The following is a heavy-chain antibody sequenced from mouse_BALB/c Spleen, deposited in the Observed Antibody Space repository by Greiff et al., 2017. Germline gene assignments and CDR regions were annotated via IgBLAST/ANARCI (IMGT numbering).Heavy chain of an antibody. Sequence: EVHLVESGGGLVQPGGSRKLSCAASGFTFSSFGMHWVRQAPEKGLEWVAYISSGSSTIYYADTVKGRFTISRDNPKNTLFLQMTSLRSEDTAMYYCARSGNYAMDDWGQGTSVTVSS. CDR2: ISSGSSTI. J-gene: IGHJ4*01. CDR1: GFTFSSFG. D-gene: IGHD1-1*02. CDR3: ARSGNYAMDD. V-gene: IGHV5-17*02.